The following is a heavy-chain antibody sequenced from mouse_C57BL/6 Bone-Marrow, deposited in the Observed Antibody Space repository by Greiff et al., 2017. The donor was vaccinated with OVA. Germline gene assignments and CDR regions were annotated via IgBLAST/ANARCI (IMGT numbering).Heavy chain of an antibody. V-gene: IGHV7-3*01. Sequence: DVQLVESGGGLVQPGDSLSLSCAASGFTFTNYYMSWVRQPPGKALEWLAFIRNKPNGSTTEYSASVKGRFTISRDNSQSILYLQMNALRAEDSATDYCARYKVRVAVDYFDYWGQGTALTVSS. CDR1: GFTFTNYY. CDR2: IRNKPNGSTT. J-gene: IGHJ2*01. CDR3: ARYKVRVAVDYFDY. D-gene: IGHD1-1*01.